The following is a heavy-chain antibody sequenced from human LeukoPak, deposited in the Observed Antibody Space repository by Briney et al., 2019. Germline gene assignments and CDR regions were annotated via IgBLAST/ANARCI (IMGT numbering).Heavy chain of an antibody. J-gene: IGHJ4*02. V-gene: IGHV4-4*02. CDR3: ARDVWVRGVIISDY. Sequence: SGTLSLTCAVSGGSINSTNWWTWVRQPPGKGLEWIGEVDHSGYTNYNPSLKSRVTISVDKSKNHFSLKLSSVTAADTAIYYCARDVWVRGVIISDYWGQGTLVTVSS. CDR2: VDHSGYT. CDR1: GGSINSTNW. D-gene: IGHD3-10*01.